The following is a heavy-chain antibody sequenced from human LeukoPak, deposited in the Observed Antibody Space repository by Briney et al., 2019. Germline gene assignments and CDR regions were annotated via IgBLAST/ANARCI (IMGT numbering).Heavy chain of an antibody. CDR3: ARGGGLVPGTKDNWFDP. CDR2: INPNSGST. CDR1: GYTFTGYY. Sequence: ASVKVSCKASGYTFTGYYMHWVRQAPGQGLEWMGWINPNSGSTNYAQKFQGRVTMTRDTSISTAYMELSRLRSDDTAVYYCARGGGLVPGTKDNWFDPWGQGTLVTVSS. V-gene: IGHV1-2*02. J-gene: IGHJ5*02. D-gene: IGHD6-19*01.